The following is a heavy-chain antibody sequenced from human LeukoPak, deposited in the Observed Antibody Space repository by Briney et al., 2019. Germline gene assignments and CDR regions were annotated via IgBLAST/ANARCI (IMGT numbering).Heavy chain of an antibody. V-gene: IGHV1-69*05. J-gene: IGHJ4*02. D-gene: IGHD1-26*01. CDR2: TIPIFGTA. CDR1: GGTFSSYA. CDR3: ARVFARSGEIGGSYYYY. Sequence: SSVKVSCKASGGTFSSYAINRVRQAPGQGHEWMGGTIPIFGTANYAQKFQGRVAITTAESTSTAYRELSSLRSEETAVYYCARVFARSGEIGGSYYYYWGQGTLVTVSS.